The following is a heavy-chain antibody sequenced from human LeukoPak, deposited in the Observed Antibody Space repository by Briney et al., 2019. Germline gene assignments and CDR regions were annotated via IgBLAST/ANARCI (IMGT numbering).Heavy chain of an antibody. J-gene: IGHJ4*02. CDR1: GFTFSIYA. CDR3: AKESPYAVGSVCRVYYFDS. V-gene: IGHV3-23*01. Sequence: GGSLRLSCVASGFTFSIYAMSWVRQAPGKGLEWVSAVSGKADRTYYVNSVRGRFTISRDNSKKTLYLQMNSLRAEDTAVYYCAKESPYAVGSVCRVYYFDSWGQGTVVTV. CDR2: VSGKADRT. D-gene: IGHD1-26*01.